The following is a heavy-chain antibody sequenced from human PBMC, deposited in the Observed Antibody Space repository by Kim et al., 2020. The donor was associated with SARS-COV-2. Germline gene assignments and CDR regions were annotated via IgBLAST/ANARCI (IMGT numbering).Heavy chain of an antibody. Sequence: GGSLRLSCTASGFTFGDYAMSWVRQAPGKGLEWVGFIRSKAYGGTTEYAASVKGRFTISRDDSKSIAYLQMNSLKTEDTAVYYCTRDSRAYYDFWSGYYFDYWGQGTLVTVSS. V-gene: IGHV3-49*04. CDR2: IRSKAYGGTT. CDR1: GFTFGDYA. CDR3: TRDSRAYYDFWSGYYFDY. J-gene: IGHJ4*02. D-gene: IGHD3-3*01.